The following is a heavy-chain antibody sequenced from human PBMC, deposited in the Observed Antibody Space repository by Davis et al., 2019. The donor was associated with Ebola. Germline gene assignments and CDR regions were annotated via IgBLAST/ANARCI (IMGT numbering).Heavy chain of an antibody. CDR2: INHSGST. Sequence: MPSETLSLTCAVYGGSFSGYYWSWIRQPPGKGLEWIGEINHSGSTNYNPSLKSRVTISVDTSKNQFSLKLSSVTAADTAVYYCARHSGYDYWGYYYYGMDVWGKGTTVTVSS. CDR1: GGSFSGYY. J-gene: IGHJ6*04. D-gene: IGHD5-12*01. CDR3: ARHSGYDYWGYYYYGMDV. V-gene: IGHV4-34*01.